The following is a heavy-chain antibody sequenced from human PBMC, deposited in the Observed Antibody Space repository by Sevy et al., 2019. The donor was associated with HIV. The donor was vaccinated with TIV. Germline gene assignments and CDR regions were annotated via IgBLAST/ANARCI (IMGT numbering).Heavy chain of an antibody. CDR1: GFTFSNAW. J-gene: IGHJ4*02. V-gene: IGHV3-15*01. CDR2: IKSKTDGGTT. D-gene: IGHD3-3*01. Sequence: GGSLRLSCAASGFTFSNAWMSWVRQAPGKGLEWVGRIKSKTDGGTTDYPAPVKGRFTISRDDSKNTLYLQMNSLKTEDTAVYYCTTDLPYYDFWSVYYHFDYWGQGTLVTVSS. CDR3: TTDLPYYDFWSVYYHFDY.